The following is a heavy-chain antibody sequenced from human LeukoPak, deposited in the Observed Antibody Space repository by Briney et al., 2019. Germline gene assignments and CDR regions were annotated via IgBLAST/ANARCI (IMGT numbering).Heavy chain of an antibody. Sequence: ASVKVSCKASGYTFTIYGISWVRQAPGQGLEWMGWISAYNGNTNYAQKLQGRVTMTTDTSTSTAYMELSSLRSEDTAVYYCARARYSSSSNWVDPWGQGTLVTVSS. V-gene: IGHV1-18*01. D-gene: IGHD6-13*01. CDR3: ARARYSSSSNWVDP. J-gene: IGHJ5*02. CDR2: ISAYNGNT. CDR1: GYTFTIYG.